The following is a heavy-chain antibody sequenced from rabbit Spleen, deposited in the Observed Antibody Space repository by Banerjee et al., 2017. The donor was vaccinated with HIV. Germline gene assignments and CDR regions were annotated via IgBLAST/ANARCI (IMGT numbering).Heavy chain of an antibody. CDR1: GFDFSGHW. V-gene: IGHV1S40*01. CDR3: ARDTGSSFSSYGMDL. Sequence: QSLEESGGDLVKPGASLTLTCTASGFDFSGHWICWVRQAPGKGLEWIACIHAGSSGSTYYASWAKGRFTISKTSSTTVTLQMTSLTVADTATYFCARDTGSSFSSYGMDLWGQGHPRHRL. CDR2: IHAGSSGST. J-gene: IGHJ6*01. D-gene: IGHD8-1*01.